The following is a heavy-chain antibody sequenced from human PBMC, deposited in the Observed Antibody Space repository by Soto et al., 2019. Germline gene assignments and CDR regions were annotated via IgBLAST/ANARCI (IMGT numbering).Heavy chain of an antibody. CDR1: GDSMSTGGYY. CDR2: IYTTGTT. J-gene: IGHJ4*02. V-gene: IGHV4-31*02. D-gene: IGHD6-13*01. Sequence: KPSETLSLTCTVSGDSMSTGGYYWTWIRQHPGKGLEWIGHIYTTGTTYYSPSLKSQVTMSIDKSSNRFSLNLSSVTAADTAVYYCSRGRGSTPLRDWGPGALVTVSS. CDR3: SRGRGSTPLRD.